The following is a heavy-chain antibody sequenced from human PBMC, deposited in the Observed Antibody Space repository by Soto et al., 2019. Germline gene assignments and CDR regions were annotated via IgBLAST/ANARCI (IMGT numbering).Heavy chain of an antibody. CDR1: GFTFSSYS. CDR3: ARIFRLERRHDALDI. V-gene: IGHV3-21*01. D-gene: IGHD1-1*01. CDR2: ISSSSSYI. Sequence: GGSLRLSCAASGFTFSSYSMNWVRQAPGKGLEWVSSISSSSSYIYYADSVKGRFTISRDNAKNSLYLQMNSLRAEDTAVYYCARIFRLERRHDALDIWGQGTMVTVSS. J-gene: IGHJ3*02.